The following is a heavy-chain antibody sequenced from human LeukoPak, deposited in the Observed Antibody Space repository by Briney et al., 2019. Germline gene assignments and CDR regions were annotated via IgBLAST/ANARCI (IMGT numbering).Heavy chain of an antibody. V-gene: IGHV3-9*01. CDR2: ISWNGAYI. D-gene: IGHD3-10*01. J-gene: IGHJ6*02. CDR1: GFTFDAYA. CDR3: AKDIKTRGSGSGIYYGLDV. Sequence: SLRLFCEASGFTFDAYAIHWVRQPPGKGLEGVSGISWNGAYIGYADSVKGRFTISRDNAKKSLYLQMNSLRGEGTAVYYCAKDIKTRGSGSGIYYGLDVWGQGTTVTVSS.